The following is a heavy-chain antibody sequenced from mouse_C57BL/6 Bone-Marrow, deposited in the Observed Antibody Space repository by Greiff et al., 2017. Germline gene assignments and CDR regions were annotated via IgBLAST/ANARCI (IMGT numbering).Heavy chain of an antibody. CDR2: INPNNGGT. Sequence: EVQLQQSGPELVKPGASVKISCKASGYTFTDYYMNWVKQSHGKSLEWIGDINPNNGGTSYNQKFKGKATLTVDKSSSTAYMELRSLTTEDSAVSYGARWSPGGSNGWYFDVWGTGTTVTVSS. D-gene: IGHD1-1*02. CDR3: ARWSPGGSNGWYFDV. CDR1: GYTFTDYY. J-gene: IGHJ1*03. V-gene: IGHV1-26*01.